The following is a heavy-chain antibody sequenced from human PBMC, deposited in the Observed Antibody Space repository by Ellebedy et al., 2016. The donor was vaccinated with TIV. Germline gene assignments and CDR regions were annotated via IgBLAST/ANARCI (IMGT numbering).Heavy chain of an antibody. V-gene: IGHV1-3*01. J-gene: IGHJ4*02. CDR2: INAGNGNT. D-gene: IGHD6-13*01. CDR1: GYTFTSYD. Sequence: AASVKVSCKASGYTFTSYDINWVRQAPGQRLEWMGWINAGNGNTKYSQKFQGRVTITRDTSASTAYMELSSLRSEDTAVYYCARERYSRVELDYWGQGTLVTVSS. CDR3: ARERYSRVELDY.